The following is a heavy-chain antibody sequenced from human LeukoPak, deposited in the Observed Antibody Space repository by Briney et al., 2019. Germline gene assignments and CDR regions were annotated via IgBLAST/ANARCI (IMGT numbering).Heavy chain of an antibody. CDR1: GYTFTGYY. J-gene: IGHJ4*02. D-gene: IGHD3-22*01. CDR3: ARAHYDSSGYSLYDY. CDR2: INPNSGGT. Sequence: ASVKVSCKSSGYTFTGYYMHWVRQAPGQGLEWMGWINPNSGGTNYAQKFQGRVTMTRDTSISTAYMELSRLRSDDTAVYYCARAHYDSSGYSLYDYWGQGTLVTVSS. V-gene: IGHV1-2*02.